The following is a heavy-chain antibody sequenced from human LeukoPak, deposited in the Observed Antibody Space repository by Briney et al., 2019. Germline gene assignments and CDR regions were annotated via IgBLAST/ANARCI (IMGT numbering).Heavy chain of an antibody. CDR1: GLTVSSNC. J-gene: IGHJ4*02. D-gene: IGHD3-22*01. CDR2: IYSGGNT. Sequence: WGSLRLSCAASGLTVSSNCMSWVRQAPGKGLEGVSFIYSGGNTYYADSVKGRFTISRDNSKNTVHLQMNSLRAEDTAMYYCARRAGDYSHPYDYWGQGTLVTVSS. CDR3: ARRAGDYSHPYDY. V-gene: IGHV3-53*01.